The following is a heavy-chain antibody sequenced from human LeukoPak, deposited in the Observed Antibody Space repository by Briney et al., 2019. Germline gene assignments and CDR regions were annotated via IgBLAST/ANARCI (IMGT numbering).Heavy chain of an antibody. V-gene: IGHV3-33*01. J-gene: IGHJ4*02. CDR3: ARALSGYTQFDY. CDR1: GFTFSSYG. CDR2: IWYDGSNK. Sequence: PGRSLRLSCAASGFTFSSYGMHWVRQAPGKGLEWVAVIWYDGSNKYYADSVKGRFTISRDNSKNTLYLQMNSLRAEDTAVYYCARALSGYTQFDYWGQGTLVTVSS. D-gene: IGHD3-22*01.